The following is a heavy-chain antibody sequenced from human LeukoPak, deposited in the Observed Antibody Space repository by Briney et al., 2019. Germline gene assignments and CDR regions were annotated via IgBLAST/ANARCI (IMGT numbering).Heavy chain of an antibody. CDR1: GGSISSYY. J-gene: IGHJ4*02. CDR3: AKTNAPHYYDSSGYYGFDY. Sequence: SETLSLTCTVSGGSISSYYWSWIRQPPGKGLEWTGYIYYSGSTNYNPSLKSRVTISVDTSKNQFSLKLSSVTAADTAVYYCAKTNAPHYYDSSGYYGFDYWGQGTLVTVSS. CDR2: IYYSGST. D-gene: IGHD3-22*01. V-gene: IGHV4-59*01.